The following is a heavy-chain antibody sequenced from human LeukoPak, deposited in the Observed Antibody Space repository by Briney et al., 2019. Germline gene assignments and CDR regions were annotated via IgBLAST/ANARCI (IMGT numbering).Heavy chain of an antibody. CDR3: ARNENSGWGYFDY. V-gene: IGHV3-23*01. D-gene: IGHD5-12*01. CDR1: GFTFSSYW. Sequence: GGSLRLSCTASGFTFSSYWMSWVRQAPGKGLEWVSVIGGSNGITFYVGSVKGRFTISRDNSKDTLYLQMNSLRAEDTAVYYCARNENSGWGYFDYWGQGTLVTVSS. CDR2: IGGSNGIT. J-gene: IGHJ4*02.